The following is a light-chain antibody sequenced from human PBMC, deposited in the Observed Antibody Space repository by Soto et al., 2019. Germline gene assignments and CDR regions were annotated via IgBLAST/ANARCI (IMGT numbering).Light chain of an antibody. V-gene: IGKV3-15*01. CDR2: GAS. Sequence: ELLMTQSPATLSVSPGESVTLSCRASLGISINLAWYQQRPGQAPRLLIYGASTRATGIPARFSGSGYGTELTITISSMKSEEFEVYYCQQRSNSPRTFGHGTKVDIK. J-gene: IGKJ1*01. CDR1: LGISIN. CDR3: QQRSNSPRT.